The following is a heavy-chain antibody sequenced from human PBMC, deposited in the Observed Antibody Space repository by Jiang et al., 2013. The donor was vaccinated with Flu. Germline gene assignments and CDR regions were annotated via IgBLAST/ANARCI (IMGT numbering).Heavy chain of an antibody. V-gene: IGHV4-34*01. D-gene: IGHD2-15*01. CDR2: ISHSGRV. J-gene: IGHJ6*02. CDR3: ARGGIAMDV. Sequence: VLLKPSETLSLTCAVSGGSLSGSLSAYYWNWIRQSPVEGLEWLGEISHSGRVYYNPSLMSRVTLSIDTSQNRFSLKMNSVTVADTAVYFCARGGIAMDVWGQGTTVAVSS. CDR1: GGSLSGSLSAYY.